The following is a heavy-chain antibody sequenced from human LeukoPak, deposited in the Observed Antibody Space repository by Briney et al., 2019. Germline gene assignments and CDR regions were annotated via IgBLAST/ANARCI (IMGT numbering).Heavy chain of an antibody. J-gene: IGHJ4*02. D-gene: IGHD3-22*01. Sequence: PGGSLRLSCAASGFTFSDYYMSWIRQAPGKGLEWVSYISGSGTTIYYADSVRGRFTISRDNAKNSLYLQMNSLRAEDTAVYYCTRDWDYGSSGYYRDYWGQGTLVTVSS. CDR2: ISGSGTTI. CDR3: TRDWDYGSSGYYRDY. V-gene: IGHV3-11*01. CDR1: GFTFSDYY.